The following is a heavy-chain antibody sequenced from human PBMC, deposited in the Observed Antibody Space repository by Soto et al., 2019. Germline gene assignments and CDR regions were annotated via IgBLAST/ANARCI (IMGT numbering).Heavy chain of an antibody. CDR2: IQSGGAT. V-gene: IGHV3-53*01. CDR3: ARDRHGDDERYYYGMDV. D-gene: IGHD4-17*01. CDR1: CFNVKNYY. Sequence: PVGSLRLSCTVSCFNVKNYYMTWVRQAPGKGLEWVSLIQSGGATYYSDSVKGRFIVSRDEVKNTLYLQMSTLAVDDTAMYYCARDRHGDDERYYYGMDVWGHGTRVTVSS. J-gene: IGHJ6*02.